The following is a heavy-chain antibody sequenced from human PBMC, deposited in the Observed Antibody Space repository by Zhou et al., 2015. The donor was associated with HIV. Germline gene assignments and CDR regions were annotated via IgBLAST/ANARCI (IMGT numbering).Heavy chain of an antibody. J-gene: IGHJ4*02. CDR1: GGTFSSYA. V-gene: IGHV1-69*01. CDR3: ASNRGRFGELLSPEPFDY. CDR2: IIPIFGTA. Sequence: QVQLVQSGAEVKKPGSSVKVSCKASGGTFSSYAISWVRQAPGQGLEWMGGIIPIFGTANYAQKFQGRVTITADESTSTAYMELSSLRSEDTAVYYCASNRGRFGELLSPEPFDYWGQGTLVTVSS. D-gene: IGHD3-10*01.